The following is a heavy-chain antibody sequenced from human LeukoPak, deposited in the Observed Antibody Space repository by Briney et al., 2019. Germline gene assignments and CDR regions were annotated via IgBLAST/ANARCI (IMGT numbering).Heavy chain of an antibody. CDR2: INPNSGGT. V-gene: IGHV1-2*02. CDR3: ARGFYCSGGSCYYQNYYYTDV. J-gene: IGHJ6*03. Sequence: ASVKVSCKASGYTFTGYYMHWVRQAPGQGLEWMGWINPNSGGTNYAQKFQGRVTMTRDTSISTAYMELSRLKSDDTAVYYCARGFYCSGGSCYYQNYYYTDVWGKGTTVTVSS. D-gene: IGHD2-15*01. CDR1: GYTFTGYY.